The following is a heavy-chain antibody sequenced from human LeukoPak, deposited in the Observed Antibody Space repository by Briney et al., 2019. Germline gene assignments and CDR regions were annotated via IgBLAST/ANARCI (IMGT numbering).Heavy chain of an antibody. CDR2: ISGSGASA. J-gene: IGHJ5*02. Sequence: GGSLRLSCAASGFTFSNYAMSWVRQAPGKGLEWVSAISGSGASAHYADSVKGRFTISRDNSKNTLCLQMNSLRAEDTALYYCAQQNSYGPKWFAPWGQGTLVTVSS. D-gene: IGHD3-16*01. V-gene: IGHV3-23*01. CDR3: AQQNSYGPKWFAP. CDR1: GFTFSNYA.